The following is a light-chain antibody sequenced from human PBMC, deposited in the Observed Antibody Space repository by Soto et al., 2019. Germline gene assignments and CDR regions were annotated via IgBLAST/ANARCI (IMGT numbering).Light chain of an antibody. CDR3: SSYTSSSTPVV. CDR1: NSDVGRYNS. J-gene: IGLJ2*01. V-gene: IGLV2-11*01. Sequence: QSALTQPHSVSGSPGQSVTISCTGTNSDVGRYNSVSWYQQLPGKAPKIIISAVRQRPSGVPDRFSGSKSGNTASLTISGLQAEDEADYYCSSYTSSSTPVVFGGGTKVTVL. CDR2: AVR.